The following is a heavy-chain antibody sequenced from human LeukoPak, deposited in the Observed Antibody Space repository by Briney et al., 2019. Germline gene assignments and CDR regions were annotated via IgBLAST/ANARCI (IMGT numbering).Heavy chain of an antibody. D-gene: IGHD3/OR15-3a*01. CDR3: ARGTYYYEF. Sequence: GGSLRLSCAASKFTFSDYYMTWVRQAPGKGPEWVAYMNQFGTEIKYLDSVKGRFTISRDNAKNSLYLWMTSLTADDTAVYYCARGTYYYEFWGQGTLVLVSS. CDR2: MNQFGTEI. CDR1: KFTFSDYY. V-gene: IGHV3-7*04. J-gene: IGHJ4*02.